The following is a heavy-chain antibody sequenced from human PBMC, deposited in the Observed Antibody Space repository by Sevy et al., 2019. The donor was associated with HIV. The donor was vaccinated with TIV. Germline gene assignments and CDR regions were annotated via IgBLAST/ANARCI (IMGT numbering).Heavy chain of an antibody. V-gene: IGHV3-23*01. Sequence: GGSLRLSCAASGFTFSIYAMNWVRQAPGKGLEWVSGEAVSGGSTYHADSVKGRFTISRDDSKGTLYLQMNSLRAEDTAVYYCAKDLGDPVAFDIWGQGTMVTVSS. CDR1: GFTFSIYA. D-gene: IGHD2-21*02. CDR3: AKDLGDPVAFDI. J-gene: IGHJ3*02. CDR2: EAVSGGST.